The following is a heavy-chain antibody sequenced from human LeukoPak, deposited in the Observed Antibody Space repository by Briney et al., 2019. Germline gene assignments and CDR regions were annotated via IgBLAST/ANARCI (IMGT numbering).Heavy chain of an antibody. J-gene: IGHJ6*03. CDR1: GYTFTSYY. CDR2: INPSGGST. V-gene: IGHV1-46*01. D-gene: IGHD6-19*01. CDR3: ARDSSSGWPYYYYYYMDV. Sequence: ASVKVSCKASGYTFTSYYMHWVRQAPGQGLEWMGIINPSGGSTSYAQKFQGRVTMTRDMSTSTVYMELSSLRSEDTAVYYCARDSSSGWPYYYYYYMDVWGKGTIVTVSS.